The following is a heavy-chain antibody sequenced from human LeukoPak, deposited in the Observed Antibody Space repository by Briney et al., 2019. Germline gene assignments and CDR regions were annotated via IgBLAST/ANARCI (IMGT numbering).Heavy chain of an antibody. V-gene: IGHV4-59*01. CDR3: ARDTTYYDYVWGSYRYGYFDY. CDR1: GGSISSYY. J-gene: IGHJ4*02. CDR2: IYYSGST. D-gene: IGHD3-16*02. Sequence: PSETLSLTCTVSGGSISSYYWSWIRQPPGKGLEWIGYIYYSGSTNYNPSLKSRVTISVDTSKNQFSLKLSSVTAADTAVYYCARDTTYYDYVWGSYRYGYFDYWGQGTLVTVSS.